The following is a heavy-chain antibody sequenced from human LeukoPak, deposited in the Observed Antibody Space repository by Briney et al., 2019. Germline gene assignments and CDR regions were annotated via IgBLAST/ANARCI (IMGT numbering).Heavy chain of an antibody. CDR3: ARVAAVSTMDY. CDR1: GFTFSLYT. Sequence: PGGSLRLSCAASGFTFSLYTMHWVRQAPGKGLEWVAVISYDGSDKYYADSVKGRFTISRDNSKNTLFLQMNSLRADDTAVYYCARVAAVSTMDYWGQGTLVTVSS. J-gene: IGHJ4*02. CDR2: ISYDGSDK. V-gene: IGHV3-30*04. D-gene: IGHD2-21*01.